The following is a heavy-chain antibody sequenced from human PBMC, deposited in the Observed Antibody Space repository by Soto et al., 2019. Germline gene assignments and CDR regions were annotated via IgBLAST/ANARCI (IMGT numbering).Heavy chain of an antibody. V-gene: IGHV1-18*04. CDR1: GYTFTIYG. Sequence: QVQLVQSGAEVKKPGASVKVSCKASGYTFTIYGISWVRQAPGQGLEWMGWISGYNGNTDYAQNLQDTVTLTTDASTSSVYMELRSLRSDNTALYYCARGDYNDSSGYYGYWGQGTLITVSS. CDR3: ARGDYNDSSGYYGY. D-gene: IGHD3-22*01. CDR2: ISGYNGNT. J-gene: IGHJ4*02.